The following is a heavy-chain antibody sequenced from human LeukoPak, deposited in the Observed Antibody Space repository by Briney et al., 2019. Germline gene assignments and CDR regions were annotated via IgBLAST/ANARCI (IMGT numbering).Heavy chain of an antibody. J-gene: IGHJ3*01. CDR3: AKPRDIDSWAFDV. D-gene: IGHD2-15*01. CDR2: ISYDGRNK. CDR1: EFTFNNHD. Sequence: PGRSLRLSCAASEFTFNNHDMHWVRQAPGKGLEWVAAISYDGRNKYYADSVKGRFTISRDNSKNTLNLQMNSLRTEDTAVFYCAKPRDIDSWAFDVWGQGTMGTVSS. V-gene: IGHV3-30*18.